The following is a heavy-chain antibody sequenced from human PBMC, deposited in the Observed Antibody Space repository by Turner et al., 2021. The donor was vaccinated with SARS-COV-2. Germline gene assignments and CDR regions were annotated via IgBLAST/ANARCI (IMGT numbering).Heavy chain of an antibody. Sequence: QLLLQESGPGLLKPSETLSLTCTVSGGSVSSTSYFWAWVRQTPGKGLEWIGNVYYSGLTFSNPSLDSRLTISVDTSKNQFSLHLRSVTVADSAVYYCARPAWELRPIVAFDVWGPGTMVTVSS. J-gene: IGHJ3*01. V-gene: IGHV4-39*01. CDR2: VYYSGLT. D-gene: IGHD1-26*01. CDR3: ARPAWELRPIVAFDV. CDR1: GGSVSSTSYF.